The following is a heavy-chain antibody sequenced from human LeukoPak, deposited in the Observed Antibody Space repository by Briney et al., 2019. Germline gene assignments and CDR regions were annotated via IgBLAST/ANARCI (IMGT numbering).Heavy chain of an antibody. CDR3: ARDQAATNTQVRFCLD. CDR2: IIPILGIA. J-gene: IGHJ4*02. D-gene: IGHD3-9*01. Sequence: RASVKVSCKASGGTFSSYAISWVGQAPGQGLEWMGRIIPILGIANYAQKFQGRVTITADTSTSTAYMDLRSLRSDDTAVYYCARDQAATNTQVRFCLDWGQGTLVTVSS. V-gene: IGHV1-69*04. CDR1: GGTFSSYA.